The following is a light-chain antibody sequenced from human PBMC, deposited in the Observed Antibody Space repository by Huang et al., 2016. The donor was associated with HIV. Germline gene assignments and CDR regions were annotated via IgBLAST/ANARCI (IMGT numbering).Light chain of an antibody. J-gene: IGKJ5*01. V-gene: IGKV1-NL1*01. Sequence: DIQMTQSPSSLSASVGDRVTITCRASQGISNSLAWYQQKPGKAPKLLLFAASRLESGVPSRFSGSGSGTDYSLTISSLQPEDFATYYCQQYYNTSTFGQGTRLEIK. CDR2: AAS. CDR1: QGISNS. CDR3: QQYYNTST.